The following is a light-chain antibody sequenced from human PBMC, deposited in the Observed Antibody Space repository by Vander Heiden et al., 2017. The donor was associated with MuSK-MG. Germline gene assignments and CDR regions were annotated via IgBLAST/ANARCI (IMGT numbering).Light chain of an antibody. V-gene: IGKV1-33*01. CDR1: QDITNC. Sequence: DNKMTKPPSALSAVGGDRVTITCRASQDITNCLTWYQQKPGKAPKLLIYDASNLATGVPSRFSGSGYGTDFTFTISSLQPEDIAAYYCQQHDNLPLFTFGQGTKVEIK. J-gene: IGKJ2*01. CDR3: QQHDNLPLFT. CDR2: DAS.